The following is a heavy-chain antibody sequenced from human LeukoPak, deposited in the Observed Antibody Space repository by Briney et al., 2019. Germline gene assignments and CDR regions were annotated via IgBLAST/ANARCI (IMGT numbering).Heavy chain of an antibody. CDR1: GGSFSGYY. CDR2: INHSGST. Sequence: SETLSLTCAVYGGSFSGYYWSWIRQPPGKGLEWIGEINHSGSTNYNPSLKSRVTISVDTSKNQFSLKLSSVTAADTAVYYCARGQSYGYLYWGQGTLVTVSS. D-gene: IGHD5-18*01. CDR3: ARGQSYGYLY. V-gene: IGHV4-34*01. J-gene: IGHJ4*02.